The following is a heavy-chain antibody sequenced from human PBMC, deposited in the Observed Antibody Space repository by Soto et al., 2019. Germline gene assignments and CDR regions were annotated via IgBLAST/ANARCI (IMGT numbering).Heavy chain of an antibody. D-gene: IGHD4-4*01. CDR2: INHSGST. Sequence: PSETLSLTCAVYGGSFSGYYWSWIRQPPGKGLEWIGEINHSGSTNYNPSLKSRVTISVDTSKNQFSLKLSSVTAADTAVYYCERVRTVTTLGGVRYYYYMDVWGKGTTVTVSS. J-gene: IGHJ6*03. CDR3: ERVRTVTTLGGVRYYYYMDV. CDR1: GGSFSGYY. V-gene: IGHV4-34*01.